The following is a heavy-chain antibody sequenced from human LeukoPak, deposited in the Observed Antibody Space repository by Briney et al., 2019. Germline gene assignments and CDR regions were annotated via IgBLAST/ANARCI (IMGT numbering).Heavy chain of an antibody. J-gene: IGHJ4*02. D-gene: IGHD6-13*01. CDR3: AREPSGYSSSGGEGVVSDH. CDR2: ISYDGSNK. CDR1: GFTFSSYA. V-gene: IGHV3-30*04. Sequence: PGGSLRLSCAASGFTFSSYAMHWVRQAPGKGLEWVAVISYDGSNKYYADSVKGRFTISRDNSKNTLYLQMNSLRAEDTAVYYCAREPSGYSSSGGEGVVSDHWGQGTLVTVSS.